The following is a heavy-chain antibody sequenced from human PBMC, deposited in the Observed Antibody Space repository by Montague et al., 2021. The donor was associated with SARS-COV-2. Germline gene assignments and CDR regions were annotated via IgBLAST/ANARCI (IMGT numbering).Heavy chain of an antibody. J-gene: IGHJ5*02. V-gene: IGHV4-59*12. Sequence: SETLSLTCTVSGGSISSYYWSWTRQLPGKGLEWIGYIYYSGSTNYYTPFKSRLTILVDTTKNQLSPKLCSVIAADTAVYYCARGPFLRFLELPMGFKKPGWFDPWGQGTLVTVSS. CDR1: GGSISSYY. D-gene: IGHD3-3*01. CDR3: ARGPFLRFLELPMGFKKPGWFDP. CDR2: IYYSGST.